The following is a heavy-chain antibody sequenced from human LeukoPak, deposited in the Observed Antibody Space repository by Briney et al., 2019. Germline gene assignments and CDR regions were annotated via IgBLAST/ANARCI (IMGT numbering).Heavy chain of an antibody. CDR1: GGSISSYY. J-gene: IGHJ4*02. V-gene: IGHV4-59*12. CDR3: ARGLVVPAAIRI. CDR2: IYYSGST. Sequence: PSETLSLTCTVSGGSISSYYWSWIRQPPGKGLEWIGYIYYSGSTNYNPSLKSRVTISVDTSKNQFSLKLSSVTAADTAVYYCARGLVVPAAIRIWGQGTLVTVSS. D-gene: IGHD2-2*02.